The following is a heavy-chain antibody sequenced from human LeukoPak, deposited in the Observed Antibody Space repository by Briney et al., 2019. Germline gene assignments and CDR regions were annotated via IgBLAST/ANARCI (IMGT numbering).Heavy chain of an antibody. J-gene: IGHJ6*02. D-gene: IGHD1-26*01. CDR1: GFTFSDYY. Sequence: GGSLRLSCAASGFTFSDYYMSWIRQAPGKGLEWVSYISSSGSTIYYADSVKGRFTISRDNAKNSLYLQMNSLRAEDTAVYYCARDLRELRGYYYGMDVWGQGTTVTVSS. CDR2: ISSSGSTI. CDR3: ARDLRELRGYYYGMDV. V-gene: IGHV3-11*01.